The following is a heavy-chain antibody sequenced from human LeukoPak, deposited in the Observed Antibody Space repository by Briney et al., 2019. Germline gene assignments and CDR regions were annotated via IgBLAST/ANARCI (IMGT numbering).Heavy chain of an antibody. V-gene: IGHV1-46*01. Sequence: GASVKVSCKASGDTFTTDYIHWVRQGPGQGPEWMGVSNPSGGSTTNAQKFQGRVTMTRDTSTSTVYMELSSLRSEDTATYYCARARGSGSYYGHDYYYYHYMDVWGKGTTVTVSS. CDR3: ARARGSGSYYGHDYYYYHYMDV. CDR2: SNPSGGST. J-gene: IGHJ6*03. CDR1: GDTFTTDY. D-gene: IGHD3-10*01.